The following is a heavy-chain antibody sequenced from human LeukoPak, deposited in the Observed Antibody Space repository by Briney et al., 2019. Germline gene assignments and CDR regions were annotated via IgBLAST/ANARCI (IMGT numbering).Heavy chain of an antibody. CDR3: AKLRQQLVLRGNY. CDR1: GFTFNSYP. CDR2: ISYDGSKI. Sequence: PGGSLRLSCAASGFTFNSYPLHWVRQAPGKGLEWVTLISYDGSKIYYADSVKGRFTISRDNSKNTLYLQMNSLRAEDTAVYYCAKLRQQLVLRGNYWGQGTLVTVSS. V-gene: IGHV3-30-3*02. D-gene: IGHD6-13*01. J-gene: IGHJ4*02.